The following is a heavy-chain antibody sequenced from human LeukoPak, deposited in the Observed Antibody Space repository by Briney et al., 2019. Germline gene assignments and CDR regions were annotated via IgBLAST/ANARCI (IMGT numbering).Heavy chain of an antibody. CDR3: ARVHGYSYSPDAFDI. CDR2: INPNSGGT. Sequence: ASVKVSCKASGYTFTGYYMHWVRQAPGQGLEWMGWINPNSGGTNYAQKFQGRVTMTRDTSISTAYMELSRLRSDDTAVYYCARVHGYSYSPDAFDIWGQGTMVTVSS. D-gene: IGHD5-18*01. V-gene: IGHV1-2*02. J-gene: IGHJ3*02. CDR1: GYTFTGYY.